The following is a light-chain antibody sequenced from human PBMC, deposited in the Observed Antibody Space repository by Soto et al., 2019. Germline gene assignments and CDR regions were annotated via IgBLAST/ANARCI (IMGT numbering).Light chain of an antibody. V-gene: IGLV8-61*01. Sequence: QAVVTQEPSFSVSPGGTVTLTCGLSSGSVSTSYYPSWYQQTPCQAPRTLIYSTNTRSSGVPYRFSGSILGNKAALTITGAQSDDESDYFCGLYMGSVSWVFGGGTKVTVL. CDR2: STN. CDR1: SGSVSTSYY. J-gene: IGLJ2*01. CDR3: GLYMGSVSWV.